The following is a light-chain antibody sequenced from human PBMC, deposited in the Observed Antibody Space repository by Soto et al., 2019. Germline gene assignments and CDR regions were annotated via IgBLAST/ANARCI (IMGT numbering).Light chain of an antibody. J-gene: IGKJ4*01. CDR2: DAS. Sequence: DIQMTQSPSTLSASVGDRVTITCRASQSISSWLAWYQQKPGKAPKLLIYDASSLESGVPSRFSGRGSGTEFTLTISSLQPDDFATYYCQQYNSFGGGTKVEIK. CDR3: QQYNS. CDR1: QSISSW. V-gene: IGKV1-5*01.